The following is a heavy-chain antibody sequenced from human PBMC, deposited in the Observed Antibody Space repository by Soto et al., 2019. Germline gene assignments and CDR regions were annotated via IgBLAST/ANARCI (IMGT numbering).Heavy chain of an antibody. V-gene: IGHV1-2*04. J-gene: IGHJ4*02. CDR1: GYTFTGYY. CDR3: ARDSAVRSYDILTGYSYYFDY. D-gene: IGHD3-9*01. CDR2: INPNSGGT. Sequence: GASVKVSCKASGYTFTGYYMHWVRQAPGQGLEWMGWINPNSGGTNYAQKFQGWVTMTRDTSISTAYMELSRLRSDDTAVYYCARDSAVRSYDILTGYSYYFDYWGQGTLVTVSS.